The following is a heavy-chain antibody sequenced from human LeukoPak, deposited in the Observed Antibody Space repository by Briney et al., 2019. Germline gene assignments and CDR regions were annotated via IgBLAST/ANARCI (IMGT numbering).Heavy chain of an antibody. V-gene: IGHV1-8*01. Sequence: GASVTVSCKASGYTFTSYDINWVRQAPGQGLEWMGWMNPNSGNTGYAQKFQGRVTMNRNTSISTAYMELSSLRSEDTAVYYCARSSGSPHYYYYGMDVWGQGTTVTVSS. CDR2: MNPNSGNT. CDR3: ARSSGSPHYYYYGMDV. CDR1: GYTFTSYD. D-gene: IGHD3-10*01. J-gene: IGHJ6*02.